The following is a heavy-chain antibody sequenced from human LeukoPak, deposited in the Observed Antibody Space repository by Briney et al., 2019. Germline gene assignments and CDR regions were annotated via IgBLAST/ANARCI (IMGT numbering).Heavy chain of an antibody. V-gene: IGHV4-39*07. Sequence: PSETLSLTCTVSGGSISSSSYYWGWIRQPPGKGLEWIGSIYYSGSTYYNPSLKSRVTISVDTSKNQFSLKLSSVTAADTAVYYCARDPSGGAAVTAWGQGTLVTVSS. D-gene: IGHD6-13*01. CDR3: ARDPSGGAAVTA. J-gene: IGHJ4*02. CDR1: GGSISSSSYY. CDR2: IYYSGST.